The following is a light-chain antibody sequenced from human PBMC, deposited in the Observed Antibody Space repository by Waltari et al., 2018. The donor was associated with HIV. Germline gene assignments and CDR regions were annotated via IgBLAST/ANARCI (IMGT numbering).Light chain of an antibody. V-gene: IGKV1-27*01. Sequence: DIQMTQSPSSLSASVGDRVTITCRASQGISNFLAWYQQKPGKVPRLLIYAASTLHSGVPSRFSGSGSGTDFTLTISSLQPEDVATYFCQNYKRALLTFGQGTRLEIK. CDR2: AAS. J-gene: IGKJ5*01. CDR1: QGISNF. CDR3: QNYKRALLT.